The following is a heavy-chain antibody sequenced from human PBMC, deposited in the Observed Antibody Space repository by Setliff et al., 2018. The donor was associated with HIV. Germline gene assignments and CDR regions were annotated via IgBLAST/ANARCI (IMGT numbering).Heavy chain of an antibody. J-gene: IGHJ4*02. V-gene: IGHV3-21*04. CDR1: GFTFSSYA. D-gene: IGHD3-22*01. Sequence: GGSLRLSCAASGFTFSSYAMSWVRQAPGKGLEWVSGISGSSSYINYADSVKGRFTISRDNAKNSLYLQMNSLRAEDTAVYYCARGGNFYYDSSSSPCDYWGQGALVTVSS. CDR2: ISGSSSYI. CDR3: ARGGNFYYDSSSSPCDY.